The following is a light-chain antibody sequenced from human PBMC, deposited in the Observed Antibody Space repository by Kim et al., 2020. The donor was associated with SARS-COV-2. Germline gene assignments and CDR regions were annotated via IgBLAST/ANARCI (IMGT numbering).Light chain of an antibody. CDR3: SSYTSSSTYV. Sequence: QSALTQPASVSGSPGQSITISCTGTSSDVGGYNYVSWYQQHPGKAPKLMIYDVSKRPSGVSNRFSGSKSGNTASLTISGLQAEDEADYYGSSYTSSSTYVFGTGTKVTVL. CDR1: SSDVGGYNY. J-gene: IGLJ1*01. CDR2: DVS. V-gene: IGLV2-14*01.